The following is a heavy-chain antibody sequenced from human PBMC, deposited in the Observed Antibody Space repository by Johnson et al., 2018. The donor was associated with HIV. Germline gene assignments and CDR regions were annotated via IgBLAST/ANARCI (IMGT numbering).Heavy chain of an antibody. CDR3: AKDQIPAAASRAFDI. D-gene: IGHD6-13*01. V-gene: IGHV3-20*04. Sequence: VQLVESGGGVVRPGGSLRLSCAASGFTFDDYGMTWVRQAPGQGLEWVSGINWNCGSTNDADSVKGRFTISRDNSKNTLYLQMNSLRAEDTAVYYCAKDQIPAAASRAFDIWGQGTMVTVSS. CDR2: INWNCGST. J-gene: IGHJ3*02. CDR1: GFTFDDYG.